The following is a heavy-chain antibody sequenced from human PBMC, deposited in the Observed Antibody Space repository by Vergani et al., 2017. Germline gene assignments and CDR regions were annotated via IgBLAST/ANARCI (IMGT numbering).Heavy chain of an antibody. J-gene: IGHJ4*02. CDR1: GFTFSNYW. CDR3: ARSHDY. V-gene: IGHV3-7*01. Sequence: EVQLVESGGGLVQPGGSLRLSCAASGFTFSNYWMDWVRQAPGKGLEWVAKIKQDGSEKFYVDSVKGRFTISRDNAKNSVYLQMNSLRAEDTAVYFCARSHDYWWQGTLIAVSS. CDR2: IKQDGSEK.